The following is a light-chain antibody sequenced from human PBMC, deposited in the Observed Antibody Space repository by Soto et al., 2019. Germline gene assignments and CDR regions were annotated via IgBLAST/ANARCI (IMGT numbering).Light chain of an antibody. V-gene: IGKV4-1*01. CDR3: QQYYSTPYT. CDR1: QSVLYSYNNKNY. J-gene: IGKJ2*01. CDR2: WAS. Sequence: DIVMTQSPDSLAVSLGERATINCKSSQSVLYSYNNKNYLAWYQQKAGQPPRLLMYWASTRESGDPDRFSGSGSGTDFTLTISSLQAEDVAVYYCQQYYSTPYTFGQGTRLEIK.